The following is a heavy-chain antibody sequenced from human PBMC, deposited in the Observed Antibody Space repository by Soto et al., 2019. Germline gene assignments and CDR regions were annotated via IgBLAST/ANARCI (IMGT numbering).Heavy chain of an antibody. CDR3: VVDTAVAGPIPFDY. Sequence: EVQLVESGGGLVQPGGSLKLSCAASGFTFSDSAMHWVRQASGKGLEWVGRIRSKTHSYATAYGASVKGRFTISRDDSKNTAYLQLNSLKIEDTAVYFCVVDTAVAGPIPFDYWGQGTLVTVS. V-gene: IGHV3-73*01. D-gene: IGHD6-19*01. CDR1: GFTFSDSA. CDR2: IRSKTHSYAT. J-gene: IGHJ4*02.